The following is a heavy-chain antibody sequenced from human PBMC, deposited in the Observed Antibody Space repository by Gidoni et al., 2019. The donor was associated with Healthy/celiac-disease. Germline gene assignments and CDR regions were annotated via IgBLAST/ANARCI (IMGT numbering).Heavy chain of an antibody. J-gene: IGHJ3*02. CDR1: GFTFSSSW. Sequence: EVQLVESVGGLVQPGGSLRLSCAASGFTFSSSWMSWVRQAPGKGLEWVANIKQDGSEKYYVDSVKGRFTISRDNAKNSLYLQMNSLRAEDTAVYYCARGYCSSTSCYLDAFDIWGQGTMVTVSS. D-gene: IGHD2-2*01. V-gene: IGHV3-7*01. CDR2: IKQDGSEK. CDR3: ARGYCSSTSCYLDAFDI.